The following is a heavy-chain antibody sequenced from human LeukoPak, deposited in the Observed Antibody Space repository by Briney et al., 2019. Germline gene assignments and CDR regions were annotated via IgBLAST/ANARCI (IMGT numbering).Heavy chain of an antibody. CDR3: ARGRASYDFWSGNLFDY. Sequence: PSETLSLTCAVYGGPFSGYYWSWIRQSPGKGLEWIGEINHSGRTNYNPSLKSRVTISVDTSKNQFSLKLSSVTAAHSAVYYCARGRASYDFWSGNLFDYWGQGTLVTVSS. V-gene: IGHV4-34*01. D-gene: IGHD3-3*01. J-gene: IGHJ4*02. CDR1: GGPFSGYY. CDR2: INHSGRT.